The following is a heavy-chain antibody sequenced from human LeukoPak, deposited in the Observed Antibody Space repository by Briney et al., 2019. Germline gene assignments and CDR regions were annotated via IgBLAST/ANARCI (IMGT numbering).Heavy chain of an antibody. CDR3: AKSGGSSGWLY. J-gene: IGHJ4*02. CDR2: ISGSGGGT. D-gene: IGHD6-19*01. CDR1: GFTFSSSA. Sequence: AGGSLRLSCAASGFTFSSSAMSWVRQAPGKRLEWLSGISGSGGGTYYADSVKGRFTISRDDSKNTLYLQMHSLRAEDTAVYYCAKSGGSSGWLYWGQGTLVTVSS. V-gene: IGHV3-23*01.